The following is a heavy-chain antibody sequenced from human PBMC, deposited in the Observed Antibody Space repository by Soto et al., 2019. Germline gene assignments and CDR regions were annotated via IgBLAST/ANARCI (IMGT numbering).Heavy chain of an antibody. CDR1: GFTFRNYL. J-gene: IGHJ3*01. CDR2: IKQDGSQK. Sequence: GGSLRLSCAAFGFTFRNYLMSWVRQAPGKGLQWVANIKQDGSQKWYVDSVKGRFTISRDNAKTSLFLQMNSLRDEDTAVYYCVRGDFHDDSGPFSDAFDVWRQWIMVTVSS. D-gene: IGHD3-22*01. V-gene: IGHV3-7*04. CDR3: VRGDFHDDSGPFSDAFDV.